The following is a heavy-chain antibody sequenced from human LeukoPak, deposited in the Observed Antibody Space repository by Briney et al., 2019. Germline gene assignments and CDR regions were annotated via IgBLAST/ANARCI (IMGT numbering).Heavy chain of an antibody. CDR2: INSDGSST. CDR3: ARGGCVYAIQGLDY. J-gene: IGHJ4*02. Sequence: TGGSQRLSCAASGFTFSSYWMHWVRQAPGKGLVWVSRINSDGSSTSYADSVKGRFTISRDNAKNTLYLQMNSLRAEDTAVYYCARGGCVYAIQGLDYWGQGTLVTVSS. V-gene: IGHV3-74*01. CDR1: GFTFSSYW. D-gene: IGHD2-8*01.